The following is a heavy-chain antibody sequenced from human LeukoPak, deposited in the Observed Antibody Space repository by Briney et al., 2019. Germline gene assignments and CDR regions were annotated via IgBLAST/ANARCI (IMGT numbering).Heavy chain of an antibody. CDR1: GYTFTSYD. CDR3: ARAIAAHYYYYMDV. V-gene: IGHV1-8*01. D-gene: IGHD2-15*01. Sequence: ASVKVSCKASGYTFTSYDINWVRQATGQGLEWMGWMNPNSGNTGYAQKFQGRVTMTRNTSISTAYMELSSLRSEDTAVYYCARAIAAHYYYYMDVWGKGTTVTVSS. J-gene: IGHJ6*03. CDR2: MNPNSGNT.